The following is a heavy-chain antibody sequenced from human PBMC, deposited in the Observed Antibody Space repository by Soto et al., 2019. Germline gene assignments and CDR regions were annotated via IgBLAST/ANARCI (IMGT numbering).Heavy chain of an antibody. CDR2: IYYSGST. Sequence: SETLSLTCTVPGGSISSSSYYWGWIRQPPGKGLEWIGSIYYSGSTYYNPSLKSRVTISVDTSKNQFSLKLSSVTAADTAVYYCVRLYGGSWWGVGRQVGYCSGGSCYYMDVWGKGTTVTVSS. D-gene: IGHD2-15*01. V-gene: IGHV4-39*01. J-gene: IGHJ6*03. CDR3: VRLYGGSWWGVGRQVGYCSGGSCYYMDV. CDR1: GGSISSSSYY.